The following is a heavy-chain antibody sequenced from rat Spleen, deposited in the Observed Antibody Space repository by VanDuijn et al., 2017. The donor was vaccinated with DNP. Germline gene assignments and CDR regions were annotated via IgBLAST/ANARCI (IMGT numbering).Heavy chain of an antibody. V-gene: IGHV5-29*01. CDR3: ARHAYPGHSYFDY. D-gene: IGHD1-4*01. CDR2: ISYNGGTP. CDR1: GFTFSSFP. Sequence: EVQLVESDGGLVQPGRSLKLSCAASGFTFSSFPMAWVRQAPTKGLEWVATISYNGGTPYYRDSVKGRFTVSRDNAKSTLYLQMDSLRSEDTATYYCARHAYPGHSYFDYWGQGVMVTVSS. J-gene: IGHJ2*01.